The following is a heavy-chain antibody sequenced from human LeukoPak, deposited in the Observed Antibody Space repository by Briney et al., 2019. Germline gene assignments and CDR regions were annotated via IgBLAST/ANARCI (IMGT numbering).Heavy chain of an antibody. D-gene: IGHD7-27*01. CDR1: GGSISSSSYY. J-gene: IGHJ6*03. V-gene: IGHV4-39*07. CDR2: IYYSGST. CDR3: ARVTGATLLILQNYYYYMDV. Sequence: PSETLSLTCTVSGGSISSSSYYWGWIRQPPGKGLEWIGSIYYSGSTYYNPSLKSRVTISVDTSKNQFSLKLSSVTAADTAVYYCARVTGATLLILQNYYYYMDVWGKGTTVTVSS.